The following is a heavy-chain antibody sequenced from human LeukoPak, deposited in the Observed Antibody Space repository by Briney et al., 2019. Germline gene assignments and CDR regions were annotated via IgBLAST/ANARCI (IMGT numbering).Heavy chain of an antibody. CDR2: IKQDGNEK. J-gene: IGHJ4*02. D-gene: IGHD3-10*01. CDR1: GFNFRIYW. Sequence: GGSLRLSCAASGFNFRIYWMSWVRQAPGKGLEWVANIKQDGNEKYYMDSEKGRFTISRDNAKNSQYLQMNSLRAEDTAVYYCGKRLTSDAGSYAADDIRGQGTLVTVSS. V-gene: IGHV3-7*03. CDR3: GKRLTSDAGSYAADDI.